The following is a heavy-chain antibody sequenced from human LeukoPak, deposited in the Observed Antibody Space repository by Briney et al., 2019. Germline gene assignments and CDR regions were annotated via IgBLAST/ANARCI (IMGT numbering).Heavy chain of an antibody. CDR1: GGSFSGYY. CDR3: ARGRYYYDSSGYYGGAFDI. CDR2: INHSGST. J-gene: IGHJ3*02. D-gene: IGHD3-22*01. V-gene: IGHV4-34*01. Sequence: SETLSLTCAVYGGSFSGYYWSWIRQPPGKGLEWIGEINHSGSTNYNPSLKSRVTISVDTSKNQFSLKLSSVTAADTAVYYCARGRYYYDSSGYYGGAFDIWGQGTMVTVSS.